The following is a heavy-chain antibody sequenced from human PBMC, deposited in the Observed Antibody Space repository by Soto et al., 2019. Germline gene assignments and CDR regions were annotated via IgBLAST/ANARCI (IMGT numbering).Heavy chain of an antibody. CDR3: ARTRYSGYYFDY. CDR2: INSDGSST. CDR1: GFTFSSYW. D-gene: IGHD5-12*01. J-gene: IGHJ4*02. Sequence: GGSLRLSCAASGFTFSSYWVHWVRQAPGKGLVWVSRINSDGSSTSYADSVKGRFTISRDNAKNTLYLQMNSLRAEDTAVYYCARTRYSGYYFDYWGQGTLVTVSS. V-gene: IGHV3-74*01.